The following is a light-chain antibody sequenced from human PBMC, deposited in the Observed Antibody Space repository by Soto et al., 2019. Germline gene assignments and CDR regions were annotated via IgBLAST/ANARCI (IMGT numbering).Light chain of an antibody. J-gene: IGLJ2*01. Sequence: NFMLTQRHSVSESPGKTVTISCTRSSGSIGSNYVQWYQQRPGSAPTTIIYEDNRRPSGVPDRFSGSSDSSSNSASLTISGLQTEDEADYYCQSYDNSNQIFGGGTKLTVL. CDR1: SGSIGSNY. CDR2: EDN. CDR3: QSYDNSNQI. V-gene: IGLV6-57*04.